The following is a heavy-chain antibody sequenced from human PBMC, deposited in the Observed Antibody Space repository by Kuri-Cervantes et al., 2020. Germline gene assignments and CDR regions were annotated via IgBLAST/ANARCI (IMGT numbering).Heavy chain of an antibody. CDR1: GGTFSSYA. CDR2: IIPIFGTA. V-gene: IGHV1-69*13. J-gene: IGHJ2*01. Sequence: SVKVSCKASGGTFSSYAISWVRQAPGQGLEWMGGIIPIFGTANYAQKFQVRVTTTADESTSTAYMELSSLRSEDTAVYYCARDGIAAAGGWYFDLWGRGTLVTVSS. CDR3: ARDGIAAAGGWYFDL. D-gene: IGHD6-13*01.